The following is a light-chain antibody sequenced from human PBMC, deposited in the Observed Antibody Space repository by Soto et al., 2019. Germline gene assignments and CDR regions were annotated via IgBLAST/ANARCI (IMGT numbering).Light chain of an antibody. CDR3: QQYNEYSKT. J-gene: IGKJ1*01. V-gene: IGKV1-5*03. CDR2: KAS. Sequence: DIQVTQSPSTLSASVGDKITITCRASQPVGDSLAWFQQTPGKAPRLLIYKASTLQGGVPSRFNGSGSGTEFTLSINSLRPDDFGTYYCQQYNEYSKTFGQGTKVEI. CDR1: QPVGDS.